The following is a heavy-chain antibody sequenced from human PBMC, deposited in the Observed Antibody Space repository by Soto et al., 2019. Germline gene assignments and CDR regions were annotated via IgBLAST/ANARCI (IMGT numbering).Heavy chain of an antibody. Sequence: GAAVKVSCKASGYTFTNNDINWVRQAAGQGLEWMGWMNPYSGNTGYARNFHGRVTMTRDNSITTAYMELSSLRSEDTAVYYCVRAPLDYYSADYFDNWGQGTLVTVYS. J-gene: IGHJ4*02. CDR3: VRAPLDYYSADYFDN. D-gene: IGHD2-21*01. CDR2: MNPYSGNT. V-gene: IGHV1-8*01. CDR1: GYTFTNND.